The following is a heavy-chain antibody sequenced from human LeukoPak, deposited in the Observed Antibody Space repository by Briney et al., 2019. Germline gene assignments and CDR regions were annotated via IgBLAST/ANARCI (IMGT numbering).Heavy chain of an antibody. D-gene: IGHD3-9*01. CDR1: GFTVSSNY. J-gene: IGHJ3*02. V-gene: IGHV3-66*01. CDR2: IYSGGST. Sequence: QPGGSLRLSCAASGFTVSSNYMSWVRQAPGKGLEWVSVIYSGGSTYYADSVKGRFTISRDNSKNTLYLQMNSLRAEDTAVYYCARGRILTGYTSDDAFDIWGQGTMVTVSS. CDR3: ARGRILTGYTSDDAFDI.